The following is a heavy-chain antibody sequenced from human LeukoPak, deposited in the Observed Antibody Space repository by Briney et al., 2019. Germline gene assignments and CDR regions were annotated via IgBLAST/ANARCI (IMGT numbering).Heavy chain of an antibody. Sequence: PGGSLRLSCAASGFSFDDFAMAWVRQPPGKGLEWVSTISGSGSSTYYADSMKGRFTISRDNSNNTLYLQMNSLRAEDTAVYYCAKGRYFGEHYFDSWGQGTLVTVSS. CDR2: ISGSGSST. CDR1: GFSFDDFA. CDR3: AKGRYFGEHYFDS. D-gene: IGHD3-10*01. J-gene: IGHJ4*02. V-gene: IGHV3-23*01.